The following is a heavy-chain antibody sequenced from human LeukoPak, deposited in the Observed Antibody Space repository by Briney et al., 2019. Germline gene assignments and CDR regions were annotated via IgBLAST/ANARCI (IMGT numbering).Heavy chain of an antibody. V-gene: IGHV3-21*01. CDR3: ARDLLYGSGSYPTLFDY. D-gene: IGHD3-10*01. Sequence: GGSLRLSCAASGFTFSSYSMNWVRQAPGKGLEWVSSISSSSSYICYADSVKGRFTISRDNAKNSLYLQMNSLRAEDTAVYYCARDLLYGSGSYPTLFDYWGQGTLVTVSS. J-gene: IGHJ4*02. CDR1: GFTFSSYS. CDR2: ISSSSSYI.